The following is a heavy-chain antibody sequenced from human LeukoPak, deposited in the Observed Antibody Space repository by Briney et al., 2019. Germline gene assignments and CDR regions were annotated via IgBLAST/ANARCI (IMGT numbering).Heavy chain of an antibody. Sequence: GGSLRLSCAASGFTFSSYAMSWVRQAPGKGLEWVSAISGSGGSTYYADSVKGRFTISRDNSKNTLYLQMNSLRAEDTAVYYCAKDPADVYCSSTSCYLYYFDYWGQGTLVTVSS. V-gene: IGHV3-23*01. CDR1: GFTFSSYA. CDR2: ISGSGGST. CDR3: AKDPADVYCSSTSCYLYYFDY. D-gene: IGHD2-2*01. J-gene: IGHJ4*02.